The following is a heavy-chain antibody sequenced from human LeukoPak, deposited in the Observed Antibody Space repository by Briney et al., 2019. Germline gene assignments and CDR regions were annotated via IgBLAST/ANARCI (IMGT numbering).Heavy chain of an antibody. J-gene: IGHJ5*02. Sequence: GGSLRLSCAASGFTFSDYWMHWVRQAPGKGLVWVSRISSDGSRVTYADSVKGRFTISRDNAKNTLYLQMNSLRAEDTAVYYCAKVPVELYGDYSPWWFDPWGQGTLVTVSS. CDR2: ISSDGSRV. D-gene: IGHD4-17*01. CDR1: GFTFSDYW. CDR3: AKVPVELYGDYSPWWFDP. V-gene: IGHV3-74*01.